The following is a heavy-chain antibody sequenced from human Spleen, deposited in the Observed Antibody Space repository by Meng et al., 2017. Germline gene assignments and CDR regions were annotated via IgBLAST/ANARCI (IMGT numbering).Heavy chain of an antibody. CDR3: ARAKGGYTSSWYDWFDP. CDR1: GDTFNFYA. J-gene: IGHJ5*02. D-gene: IGHD6-13*01. V-gene: IGHV1-69*06. CDR2: IIPIYGTA. Sequence: SVKVSCKTSGDTFNFYALSWVRQDPGQGLEWMGGIIPIYGTATYARKFQGSVTITADKSTSTSYMEMSSLRSDDTAMYYCARAKGGYTSSWYDWFDPWGQGTLVTVSS.